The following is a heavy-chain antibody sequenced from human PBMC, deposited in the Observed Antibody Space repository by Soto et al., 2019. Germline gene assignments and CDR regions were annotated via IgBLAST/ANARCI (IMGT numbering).Heavy chain of an antibody. J-gene: IGHJ4*02. Sequence: QVQLQESGPGLVKPSETLSLTCTVSGGSISSYYWSWIRQPAGKGLEWIGRIYTSGSTNYNPSLKSRDTLPVDTSKHQFSLKLTSVTDADTAVYYFASTTAMASGYFDYWGQGTPVTVSS. V-gene: IGHV4-4*07. D-gene: IGHD5-18*01. CDR3: ASTTAMASGYFDY. CDR2: IYTSGST. CDR1: GGSISSYY.